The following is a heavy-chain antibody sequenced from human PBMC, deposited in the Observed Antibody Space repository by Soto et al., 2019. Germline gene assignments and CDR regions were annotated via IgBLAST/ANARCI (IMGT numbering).Heavy chain of an antibody. CDR2: ISDSGVST. Sequence: PGGSLRLSCATSGFTFSNYAMSWVRQAPGKGLEWVSAISDSGVSTYYADSVKGRFTISRDNSKNTLYLQMNSLSAEDTAVYYCAKGRYYGLDVWGQGTTVTVS. V-gene: IGHV3-23*01. CDR3: AKGRYYGLDV. J-gene: IGHJ6*02. CDR1: GFTFSNYA.